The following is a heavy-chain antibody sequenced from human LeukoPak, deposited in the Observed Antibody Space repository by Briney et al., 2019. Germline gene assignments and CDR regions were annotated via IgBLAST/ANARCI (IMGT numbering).Heavy chain of an antibody. Sequence: GRSLRLSCAAYGFTFSSYGMHWVRQAPGKGLEWVAVIWYDGSNKYYADSVKGRFTISRDNSKNTLYLQMNSLRAEDTAVYYCARGIVVPAAEPDYSNYDYWGQGTLVTVSS. CDR2: IWYDGSNK. V-gene: IGHV3-33*01. J-gene: IGHJ4*02. CDR1: GFTFSSYG. CDR3: ARGIVVPAAEPDYSNYDY. D-gene: IGHD2-2*01.